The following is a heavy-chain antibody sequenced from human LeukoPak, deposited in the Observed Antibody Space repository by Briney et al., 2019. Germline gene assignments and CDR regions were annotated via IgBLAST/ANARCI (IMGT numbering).Heavy chain of an antibody. J-gene: IGHJ6*02. CDR1: GFTFSSYS. CDR3: ARLPSGWYCLGYCGMDV. D-gene: IGHD6-19*01. Sequence: GGSLRLSCAASGFTFSSYSMNWVRQAPGKGLEWVSSISSSSSYIYHADSVKGRFTISRDNAKNSLYLQMNSLRAEDTAVYYCARLPSGWYCLGYCGMDVWGQGTTVTVSS. V-gene: IGHV3-21*01. CDR2: ISSSSSYI.